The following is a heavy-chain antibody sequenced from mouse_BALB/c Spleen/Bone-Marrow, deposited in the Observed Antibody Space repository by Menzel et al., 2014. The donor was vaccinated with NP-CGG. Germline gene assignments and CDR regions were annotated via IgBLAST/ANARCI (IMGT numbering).Heavy chain of an antibody. CDR3: ARDIGRLLFDY. V-gene: IGHV7-3*02. Sequence: EVQRVESGGGLVQPGGSLRLSCATSGFTFTDYYMSWVRQPPGKALEWLGFIRNKANGYTTEYSASVKGRFTISRDNSQSILYLQMNTLRAEDSTTYYCARDIGRLLFDYWGQGTTLRVSS. J-gene: IGHJ2*01. CDR1: GFTFTDYY. D-gene: IGHD1-2*01. CDR2: IRNKANGYTT.